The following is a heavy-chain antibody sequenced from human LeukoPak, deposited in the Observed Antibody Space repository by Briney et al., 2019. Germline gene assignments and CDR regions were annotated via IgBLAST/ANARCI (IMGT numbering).Heavy chain of an antibody. CDR2: ISPGSNYI. J-gene: IGHJ5*02. CDR1: GFSFSTYN. D-gene: IGHD4-11*01. Sequence: GGSLRLSCAASGFSFSTYNMNWVRQAPGKGLEWVSSISPGSNYIYYADSVKGRFTISRDNAKNSLYLQMNSLRAEDTALYYCARGSVGLQRNDWFDPWGQGTLVTVSP. V-gene: IGHV3-21*01. CDR3: ARGSVGLQRNDWFDP.